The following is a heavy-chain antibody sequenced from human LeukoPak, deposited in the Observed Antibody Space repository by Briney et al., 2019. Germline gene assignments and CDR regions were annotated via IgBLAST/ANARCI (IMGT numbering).Heavy chain of an antibody. Sequence: SETLSLTCAVYGGSFSGYYWSWIRQPPGKGLEWIGEINHSGSTNYNPSLKSRVTISVDTSKNQFSLKLSSVTAADTALYYCARGRVGVYIVGRLFFQRWFDPWGQGTLVTVSS. J-gene: IGHJ5*02. CDR3: ARGRVGVYIVGRLFFQRWFDP. D-gene: IGHD5-12*01. CDR2: INHSGST. V-gene: IGHV4-34*01. CDR1: GGSFSGYY.